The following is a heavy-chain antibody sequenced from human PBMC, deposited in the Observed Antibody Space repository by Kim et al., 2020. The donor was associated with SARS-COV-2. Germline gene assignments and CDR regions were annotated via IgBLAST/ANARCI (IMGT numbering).Heavy chain of an antibody. CDR1: GFTFDDYA. CDR2: ISWNSGSI. Sequence: GGSLRLSCAASGFTFDDYAMHWVRQAPGKGLEWVSGISWNSGSIGYADSVKGRFTISRDNAKNSLYLQMNSLRAEDTALYYCAKDTGQWLVQGLGDWGQGTLVTVSS. J-gene: IGHJ4*02. D-gene: IGHD6-19*01. V-gene: IGHV3-9*01. CDR3: AKDTGQWLVQGLGD.